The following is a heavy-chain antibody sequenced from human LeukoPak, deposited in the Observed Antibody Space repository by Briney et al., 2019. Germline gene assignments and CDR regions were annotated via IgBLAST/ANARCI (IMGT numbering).Heavy chain of an antibody. CDR3: AKVEASYDSSGYHAFDI. V-gene: IGHV3-23*01. D-gene: IGHD3-22*01. Sequence: LPGGSLRLSCAASGFTFSSYDMSWVRQAPGKGLEWVSGISDSGGSTYYADSVKGRFTISRDNSKNTLYLQMNSLRAEDTAVYYCAKVEASYDSSGYHAFDIWGQGTMVTVSS. CDR1: GFTFSSYD. J-gene: IGHJ3*02. CDR2: ISDSGGST.